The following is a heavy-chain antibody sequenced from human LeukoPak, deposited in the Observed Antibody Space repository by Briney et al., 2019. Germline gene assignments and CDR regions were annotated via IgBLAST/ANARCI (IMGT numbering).Heavy chain of an antibody. Sequence: PGRSLRLSCAASGFTFSSYDMHWVRQAPGKGLEWVAVIWFGGSNKYYADSVKGRFTISRDNSKNTLYLQMNSLRAEDTAVYYCARPSGSYWYFDLWGRGTLVTVSS. V-gene: IGHV3-33*01. CDR1: GFTFSSYD. J-gene: IGHJ2*01. CDR2: IWFGGSNK. D-gene: IGHD1-26*01. CDR3: ARPSGSYWYFDL.